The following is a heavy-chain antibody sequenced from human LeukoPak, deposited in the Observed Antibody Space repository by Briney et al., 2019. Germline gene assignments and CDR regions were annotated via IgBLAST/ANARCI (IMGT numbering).Heavy chain of an antibody. V-gene: IGHV1-2*02. CDR3: ARATTMVAPIDY. CDR2: INPNSGGT. CDR1: GYTFTGYY. D-gene: IGHD4-23*01. Sequence: ASVKVSCKASGYTFTGYYMHWVRQAPGQGLEWMGWINPNSGGTNYAQKFQGRVTMTRDTSISTAYMELSRLRSDDTAVYYCARATTMVAPIDYWGQGTLVTVSS. J-gene: IGHJ4*02.